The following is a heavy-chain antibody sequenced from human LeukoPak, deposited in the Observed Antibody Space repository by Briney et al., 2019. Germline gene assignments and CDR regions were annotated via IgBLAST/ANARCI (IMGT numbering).Heavy chain of an antibody. CDR3: ARVRWLQLRYFDY. CDR1: GGSFSSGSYY. D-gene: IGHD5-24*01. Sequence: SETLSLTCTVSGGSFSSGSYYWSWTRQPPGKGLEWIGYIFYSGSTDYNPSLKSRVSISVDTSKNQFSLKLSSVTAADTAAYYCARVRWLQLRYFDYWGQGTLVTVSS. J-gene: IGHJ4*02. CDR2: IFYSGST. V-gene: IGHV4-61*01.